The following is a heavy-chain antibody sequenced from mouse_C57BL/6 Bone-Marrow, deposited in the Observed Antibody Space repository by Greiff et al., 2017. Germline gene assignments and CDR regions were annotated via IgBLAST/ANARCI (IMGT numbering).Heavy chain of an antibody. CDR2: INRDGGST. Sequence: EVQLVESGGGLVQPGESLKLSCESNEYEFPSHDMSWVRKTPETRLELVAAINRDGGSTYYPDPMERRFIISRDNPKTTLYLQMCSLRSEDTALYYCARHSNYGDYWGQVTSVTVSS. V-gene: IGHV5-2*01. CDR3: ARHSNYGDY. J-gene: IGHJ4*01. D-gene: IGHD2-5*01. CDR1: EYEFPSHD.